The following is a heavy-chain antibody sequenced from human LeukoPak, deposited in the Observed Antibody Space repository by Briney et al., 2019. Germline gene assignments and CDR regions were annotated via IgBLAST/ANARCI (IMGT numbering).Heavy chain of an antibody. CDR2: INHSGST. CDR3: ARELIRGNWFDP. Sequence: SETLSLTCAVYGGSFSGYYWSWIRQPPGKGLEWIGEINHSGSTNYNPSLKSRVTISVDTSKNQFSLKLSSVTAEDTAVYYCARELIRGNWFDPWGQGTLVTVSS. CDR1: GGSFSGYY. D-gene: IGHD2-15*01. J-gene: IGHJ5*02. V-gene: IGHV4-34*01.